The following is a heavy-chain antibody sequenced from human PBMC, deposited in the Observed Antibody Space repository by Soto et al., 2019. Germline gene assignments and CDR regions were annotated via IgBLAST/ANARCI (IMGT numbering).Heavy chain of an antibody. CDR2: ITSSSSYI. Sequence: GGSLRLSCAASGFTFSLYSMIWVRQAPGKGLEWVASITSSSSYIYYEDSLKGRFTISRDNAKNSLFLQLDSLRAEDTAVYFCVRARSTDSRPDYWGQGTLVTSPQ. CDR1: GFTFSLYS. D-gene: IGHD3-22*01. CDR3: VRARSTDSRPDY. V-gene: IGHV3-21*01. J-gene: IGHJ4*02.